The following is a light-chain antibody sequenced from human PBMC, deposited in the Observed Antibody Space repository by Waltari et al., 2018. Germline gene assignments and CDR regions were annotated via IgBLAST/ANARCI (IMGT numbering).Light chain of an antibody. CDR2: DGA. Sequence: ALTQPASVSGSRGQSITISCTGLSDDYDIPKFVSWYQLLPDKAPKLIIYDGAQRPSGVSPRFSASKSGSTASLTISGLQADDEADYFCCSYGSSYTLVFGGGTRLTVL. CDR1: SDDYDIPKF. V-gene: IGLV2-23*03. CDR3: CSYGSSYTLV. J-gene: IGLJ2*01.